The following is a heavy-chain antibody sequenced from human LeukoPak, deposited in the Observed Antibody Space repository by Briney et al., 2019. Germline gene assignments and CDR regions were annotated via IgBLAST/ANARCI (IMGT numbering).Heavy chain of an antibody. J-gene: IGHJ4*02. Sequence: ASVKVSFTTSGYTFTIYGISWVRQAPGQGLEWMGLISAYGNTSSAQNLQGRVTMTTDTSTSTAYMELRSLRADDTAVYYCARGIIGYYFDYWGQGTLVTVSS. CDR3: ARGIIGYYFDY. CDR1: GYTFTIYG. V-gene: IGHV1-18*01. CDR2: ISAYGNT. D-gene: IGHD2-15*01.